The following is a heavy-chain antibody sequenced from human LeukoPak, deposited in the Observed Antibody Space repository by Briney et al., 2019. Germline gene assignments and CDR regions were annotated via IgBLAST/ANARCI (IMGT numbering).Heavy chain of an antibody. CDR3: ASSECTGRDGYNCWFDP. V-gene: IGHV1-69*04. CDR1: GGTFSSYA. D-gene: IGHD5-24*01. J-gene: IGHJ5*02. CDR2: IIPILGIA. Sequence: SVKVSCKASGGTFSSYAISWVRQAPGQGLEWMGRIIPILGIANYAQKFQGRVTITADKFTSTAYMELSSLRSEDTAVYYCASSECTGRDGYNCWFDPWGQGTLVTVSS.